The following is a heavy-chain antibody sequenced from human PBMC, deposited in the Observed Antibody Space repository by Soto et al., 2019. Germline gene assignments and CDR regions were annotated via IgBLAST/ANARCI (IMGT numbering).Heavy chain of an antibody. Sequence: EVQLVESGGGLVQPGGSLRLSCAASGFSISSYGMNWVRQAPGKGLEGISYINTRSSNKYYADSVKGRFTISRDNAKNSLYLQMNSLRADDTGVYYCARGGGSVAVAATKFNWFDPWGQGTLVTVSS. CDR2: INTRSSNK. D-gene: IGHD2-15*01. CDR3: ARGGGSVAVAATKFNWFDP. CDR1: GFSISSYG. J-gene: IGHJ5*02. V-gene: IGHV3-48*04.